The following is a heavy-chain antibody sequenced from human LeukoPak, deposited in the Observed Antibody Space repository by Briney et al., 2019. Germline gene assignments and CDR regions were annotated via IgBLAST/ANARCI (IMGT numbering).Heavy chain of an antibody. CDR3: ARDGHYYDSSGLDY. Sequence: PSETLSLTCTVSGGSISSYYWNWIRQPPGKGLEWIGYIYYSGSTNYNPSLKSRVTISVDTSKNQFSLKLSSVTAADTAVYYCARDGHYYDSSGLDYWGQGTLVPVSS. D-gene: IGHD3-22*01. CDR2: IYYSGST. CDR1: GGSISSYY. J-gene: IGHJ4*02. V-gene: IGHV4-59*01.